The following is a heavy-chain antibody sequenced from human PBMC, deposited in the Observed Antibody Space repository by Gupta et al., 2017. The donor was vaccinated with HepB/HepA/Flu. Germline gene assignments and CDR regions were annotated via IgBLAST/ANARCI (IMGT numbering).Heavy chain of an antibody. D-gene: IGHD2-2*02. Sequence: QVQLVQSGTEVKESGASVKVSCQAFGYKFIDQYIHWIRQAPGQGLEWMGWINPNTGGTHFADDFQGRVTLTTDTSINTAYMKLDSLRSDDTALYYCAIPYTASSMYLYYILDVWGEGTAVTVSA. CDR1: GYKFIDQY. CDR2: INPNTGGT. CDR3: AIPYTASSMYLYYILDV. V-gene: IGHV1-2*02. J-gene: IGHJ6*04.